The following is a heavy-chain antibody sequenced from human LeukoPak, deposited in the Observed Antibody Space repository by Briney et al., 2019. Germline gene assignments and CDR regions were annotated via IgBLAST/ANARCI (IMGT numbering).Heavy chain of an antibody. Sequence: ASVKVPCKASGYTFTGYYMHWVRQAPGQGLEWMGWINPNSGGTNYAQKFQGRVTMTRDTSISTAYMELSRLRSDDTAVYYCARGDVLRFLEWFPPAYYFDYWGQGTLVTVSS. V-gene: IGHV1-2*02. CDR2: INPNSGGT. CDR3: ARGDVLRFLEWFPPAYYFDY. D-gene: IGHD3-3*01. J-gene: IGHJ4*02. CDR1: GYTFTGYY.